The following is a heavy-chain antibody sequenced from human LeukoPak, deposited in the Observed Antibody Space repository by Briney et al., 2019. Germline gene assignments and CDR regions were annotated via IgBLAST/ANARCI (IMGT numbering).Heavy chain of an antibody. CDR1: GYTFTKYG. Sequence: APVKVSCKASGYTFTKYGITWVRQAPGQGLEWMGWISTYNGNTNYAQKLQGRVTMTTDTSTSTAYMELKSLRSDDTAVYYCARRGSYFDPWGQGTLVTVSS. CDR3: ARRGSYFDP. CDR2: ISTYNGNT. D-gene: IGHD1-26*01. V-gene: IGHV1-18*01. J-gene: IGHJ4*02.